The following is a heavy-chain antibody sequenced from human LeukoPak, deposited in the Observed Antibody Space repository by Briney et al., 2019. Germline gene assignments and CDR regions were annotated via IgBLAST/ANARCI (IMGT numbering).Heavy chain of an antibody. V-gene: IGHV4-59*01. Sequence: SETLSLTCTVSGGSTSSYYWSWIRQPPGKGLEWIGYIYYSGSTNYNPSLKSRVTISVDTSKNQFSLKLSSVSAADTAVYYCARDLYDAFDIWGQGTMVTVSS. CDR2: IYYSGST. CDR1: GGSTSSYY. J-gene: IGHJ3*02. CDR3: ARDLYDAFDI.